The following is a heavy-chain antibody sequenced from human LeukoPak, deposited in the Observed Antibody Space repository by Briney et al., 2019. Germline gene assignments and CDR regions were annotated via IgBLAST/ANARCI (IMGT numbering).Heavy chain of an antibody. CDR3: ARGLFQVVPAAEEDYYYYMDV. Sequence: ASVKVSCKASGYTFTSYYMHWVRQAPGQGLEWMGIINPSGGSTSYAQKFQGRVTMTRDTSTSTVYMELSSLRSEDTAVYYCARGLFQVVPAAEEDYYYYMDVWGKGTTVTVSS. V-gene: IGHV1-46*01. CDR2: INPSGGST. J-gene: IGHJ6*03. CDR1: GYTFTSYY. D-gene: IGHD2-2*01.